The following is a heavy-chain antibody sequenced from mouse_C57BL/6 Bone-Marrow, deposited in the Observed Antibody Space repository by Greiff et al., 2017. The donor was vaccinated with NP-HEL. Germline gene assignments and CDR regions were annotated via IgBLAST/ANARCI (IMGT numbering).Heavy chain of an antibody. CDR3: VRDPVERYAMDY. CDR1: GFTFNTYA. D-gene: IGHD1-1*01. Sequence: EVMLVESGGGLVQPKGSLKLSCAASGFTFNTYAMHWVRQAPGKGLEWVARIRSKSSNYATSYADSVKDRFTISRDDSPSMLYLQMNNLKTEDTAMYYCVRDPVERYAMDYWGQGTSVTVSS. J-gene: IGHJ4*01. CDR2: IRSKSSNYAT. V-gene: IGHV10-3*01.